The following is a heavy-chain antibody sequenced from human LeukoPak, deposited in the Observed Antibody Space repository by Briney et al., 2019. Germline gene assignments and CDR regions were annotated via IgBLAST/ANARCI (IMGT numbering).Heavy chain of an antibody. CDR3: ARDHSSGWYSDYFDY. D-gene: IGHD6-19*01. CDR2: IWYDGSNK. Sequence: GGSLRLSCAASGFTFSSYGMHWVRQAPGKGLEWVAVIWYDGSNKYYADSVKGRFTISRDNSKNTLYLQMNSRRAEDTAVYYCARDHSSGWYSDYFDYWGQGTLVTVSS. V-gene: IGHV3-33*01. J-gene: IGHJ4*02. CDR1: GFTFSSYG.